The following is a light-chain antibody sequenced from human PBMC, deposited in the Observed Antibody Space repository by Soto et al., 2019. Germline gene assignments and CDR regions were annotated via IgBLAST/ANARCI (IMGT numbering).Light chain of an antibody. CDR3: QQYGSSPWT. J-gene: IGKJ1*01. Sequence: EIVLTQSPGTLSLSPGERATLSCRASQSVSSSYLARYQQNPGQAPRLLIYGASSRATGIPDRFSGSGSGTDITLTISSLEPEDFAVYYCQQYGSSPWTFGQGHKVEIK. CDR2: GAS. CDR1: QSVSSSY. V-gene: IGKV3-20*01.